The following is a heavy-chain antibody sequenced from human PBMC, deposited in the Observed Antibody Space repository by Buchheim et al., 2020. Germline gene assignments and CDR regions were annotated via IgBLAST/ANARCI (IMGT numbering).Heavy chain of an antibody. V-gene: IGHV4-34*01. CDR3: ARVQATIIATTD. D-gene: IGHD5-24*01. CDR1: GGSFSGYY. Sequence: QVQLQQWGAGLLKPSETLSLTCAVYGGSFSGYYWSWIRQPPGKGLEWIGYIYYSGSTYYNPSLKSRVTISVDTSKNQFSLKLSSVTAADTAVYYCARVQATIIATTDWGQGTL. CDR2: IYYSGST. J-gene: IGHJ4*02.